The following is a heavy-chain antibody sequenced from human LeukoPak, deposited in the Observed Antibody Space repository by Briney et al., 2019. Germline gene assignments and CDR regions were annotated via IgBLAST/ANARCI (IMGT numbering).Heavy chain of an antibody. V-gene: IGHV1-24*01. J-gene: IGHJ4*02. CDR2: FDPEDGET. Sequence: ASVKVSCKVSGYTLTELSMHWVRQAPGKGLEWMGGFDPEDGETIYAQKFQGRVTMTEDTSIDTAYMELSSLRSEDTAVYYCATGPFCSSTSCYVAFDYWGQGTLVTVSS. CDR3: ATGPFCSSTSCYVAFDY. D-gene: IGHD2-2*01. CDR1: GYTLTELS.